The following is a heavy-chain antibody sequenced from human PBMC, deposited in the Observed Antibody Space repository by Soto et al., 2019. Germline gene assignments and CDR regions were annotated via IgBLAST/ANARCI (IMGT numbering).Heavy chain of an antibody. CDR3: ARTARYSPYYFDY. CDR1: GFTFSSYG. Sequence: QVQLVESGGGVVQPGRSLRLSCAASGFTFSSYGMHWVRQAPGKGLEWVAVIWYDGSNKYYADSVKGRFTISRDNSKNTLYLQMTSLRAEDTAVYYCARTARYSPYYFDYWGQGTLVTVSS. J-gene: IGHJ4*02. D-gene: IGHD5-18*01. V-gene: IGHV3-33*01. CDR2: IWYDGSNK.